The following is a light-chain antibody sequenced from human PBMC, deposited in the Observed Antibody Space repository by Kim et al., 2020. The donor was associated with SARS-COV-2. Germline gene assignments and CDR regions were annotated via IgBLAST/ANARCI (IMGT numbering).Light chain of an antibody. CDR3: SSYTTSSIVK. V-gene: IGLV2-14*03. Sequence: QSALTQPASLSGSPGQSITISCTGTSSDVGGYNYVSWYQQHPGKVPKLMIYDVSNRPSGVSNRFSGSKSGNTASLTISGLQAEDEADYYCSSYTTSSIVKFGGGTQLTVL. CDR1: SSDVGGYNY. J-gene: IGLJ2*01. CDR2: DVS.